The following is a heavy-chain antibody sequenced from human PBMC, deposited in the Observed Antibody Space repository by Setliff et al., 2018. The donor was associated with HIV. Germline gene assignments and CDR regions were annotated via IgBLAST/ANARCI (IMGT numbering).Heavy chain of an antibody. CDR2: ISGSGANP. J-gene: IGHJ5*02. D-gene: IGHD2-8*01. CDR3: ARDAPTVYANGWFDP. Sequence: SCAASGFIFSDYAMTWVRQAPGKGLEWVSGISGSGANPYNADFVEGRFTVSRDNSKNTLYLQLNSLRAEDTAVYYCARDAPTVYANGWFDPWGQGTLVTVSS. CDR1: GFIFSDYA. V-gene: IGHV3-23*01.